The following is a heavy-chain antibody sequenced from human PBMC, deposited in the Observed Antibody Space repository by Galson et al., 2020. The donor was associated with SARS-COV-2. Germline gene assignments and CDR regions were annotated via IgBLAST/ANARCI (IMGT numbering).Heavy chain of an antibody. CDR1: GYRFTDYH. J-gene: IGHJ4*02. D-gene: IGHD2-21*02. V-gene: IGHV1-2*02. Sequence: ASVKVSCKASGYRFTDYHLHWVRQAPGQGPEWMGWISPATGDTVYAENFQCRVTLTRDTSISTAFMDLSSLTSDDTAVYYCARATVVTPSSFDYWGQGTVVTVSS. CDR3: ARATVVTPSSFDY. CDR2: ISPATGDT.